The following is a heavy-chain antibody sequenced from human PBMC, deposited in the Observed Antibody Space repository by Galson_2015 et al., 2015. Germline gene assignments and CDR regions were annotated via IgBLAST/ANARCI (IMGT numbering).Heavy chain of an antibody. CDR2: IYPSGGST. CDR3: ARDRRRLPGITAAGTPDY. Sequence: SVKVSCKAFGYTFTSYYIHWVRQAPGQGLEWMGIIYPSGGSTAYAQKFQGRVTMTRDTSTSTVYMELRSLKFEDTAVYYCARDRRRLPGITAAGTPDYWGQGTLVTVSS. V-gene: IGHV1-46*01. CDR1: GYTFTSYY. J-gene: IGHJ4*02. D-gene: IGHD6-13*01.